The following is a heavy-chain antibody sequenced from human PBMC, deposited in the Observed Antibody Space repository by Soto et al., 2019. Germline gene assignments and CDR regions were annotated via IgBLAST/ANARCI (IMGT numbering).Heavy chain of an antibody. CDR3: AILHGARFDP. D-gene: IGHD4-17*01. CDR2: ISSSGYT. CDR1: GGSISTNY. Sequence: QVQLQESGPGLVKPSETLSLTCTVSGGSISTNYWSWIRQPPGKGLEWIGYISSSGYTNYNASLKSRITISIDTSKNQFSLKLTSVTAADTAVYYCAILHGARFDPWGQGTLVTVSS. V-gene: IGHV4-4*08. J-gene: IGHJ5*02.